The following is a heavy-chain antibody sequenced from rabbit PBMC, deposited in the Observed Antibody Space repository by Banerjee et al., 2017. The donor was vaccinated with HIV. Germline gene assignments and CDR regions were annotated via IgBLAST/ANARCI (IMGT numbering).Heavy chain of an antibody. D-gene: IGHD2-1*01. CDR2: IYAGSSGST. V-gene: IGHV1S40*01. CDR1: GFSFSSSYY. CDR3: ARTNYGHYVYGDL. J-gene: IGHJ6*01. Sequence: QSLEESGGDLVKPGASLTLTCTASGFSFSSSYYMCWVRQAPGKGLEWIACIYAGSSGSTYYASWAKGRFTISKTSSTTVTLQMTSLTAADTATYFCARTNYGHYVYGDLWGPGTLVTVS.